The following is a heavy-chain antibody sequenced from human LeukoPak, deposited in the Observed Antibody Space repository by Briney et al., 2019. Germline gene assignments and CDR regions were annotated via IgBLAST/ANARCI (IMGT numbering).Heavy chain of an antibody. D-gene: IGHD6-19*01. Sequence: GGSLRLSCAASGFTFSNYAIHWVRQAPGKGLEWVAVISYDGSNKYYADSVKGRFTISRDNSKNTLCLQMNSLRTEDTAVYYCARAFWQWLVLQVGMDVWGQGTTVTVSS. CDR2: ISYDGSNK. V-gene: IGHV3-30-3*01. CDR1: GFTFSNYA. J-gene: IGHJ6*02. CDR3: ARAFWQWLVLQVGMDV.